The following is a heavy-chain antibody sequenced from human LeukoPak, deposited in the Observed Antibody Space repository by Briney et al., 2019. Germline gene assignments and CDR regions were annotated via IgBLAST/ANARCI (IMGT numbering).Heavy chain of an antibody. CDR1: GFTFSGSA. J-gene: IGHJ4*02. CDR2: IRSKANSYAT. V-gene: IGHV3-73*01. Sequence: GPSLSLSCAASGFTFSGSAMHWVRQASGKGLEWVGRIRSKANSYATAYAASVKGTFTISRDDSKNTAYLQMNSLKTEDTAVYYCTRGEDYGGNHDFDYWGQGTLVTVSS. CDR3: TRGEDYGGNHDFDY. D-gene: IGHD4-23*01.